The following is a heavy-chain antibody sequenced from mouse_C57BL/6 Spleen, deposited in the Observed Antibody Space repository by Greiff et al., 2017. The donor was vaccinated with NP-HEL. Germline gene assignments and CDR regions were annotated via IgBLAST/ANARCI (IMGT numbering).Heavy chain of an antibody. J-gene: IGHJ3*01. D-gene: IGHD1-1*01. V-gene: IGHV5-17*01. Sequence: EVMLVESGGGLVKPGGSLKLSCAASGFTFSDYGMHWVRQAPEKGLEWVAYISSGSSTIYYADTVKGRFTISRDNAKNTMFLQLTSLRSEDTAMYYCARHRYYGSSIFAYWGQGTLVTVSA. CDR1: GFTFSDYG. CDR2: ISSGSSTI. CDR3: ARHRYYGSSIFAY.